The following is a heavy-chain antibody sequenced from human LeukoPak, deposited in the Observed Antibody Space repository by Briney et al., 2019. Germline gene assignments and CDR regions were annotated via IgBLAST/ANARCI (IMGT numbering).Heavy chain of an antibody. CDR3: ARTIKYSFMSSFDYYYGMDV. J-gene: IGHJ6*02. CDR1: GLTFSSHW. D-gene: IGHD4-11*01. Sequence: PGGSLRLSCAASGLTFSSHWMHWVRQAPGKGLVWVSRITNDGSSTTYADSVKGRFTISRDNAKNMLYLQVNSLRAEDTAVYYCARTIKYSFMSSFDYYYGMDVWGQGTTVTVSS. V-gene: IGHV3-74*01. CDR2: ITNDGSST.